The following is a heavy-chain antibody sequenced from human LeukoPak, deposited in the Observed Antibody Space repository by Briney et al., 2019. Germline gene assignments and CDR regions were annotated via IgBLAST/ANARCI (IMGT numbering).Heavy chain of an antibody. CDR1: GVSIRSYY. CDR3: VRHFVIGGSYSNAFDI. Sequence: SETLCLTCTVSGVSIRSYYWSWVRQPPGKGLEWIGDIYYSGSTNYNSSLNSRVTISIDTSKQQFSLKLSSVTAADTAVYYCVRHFVIGGSYSNAFDIWGQGTMVTVSS. V-gene: IGHV4-59*08. D-gene: IGHD3-10*01. J-gene: IGHJ3*02. CDR2: IYYSGST.